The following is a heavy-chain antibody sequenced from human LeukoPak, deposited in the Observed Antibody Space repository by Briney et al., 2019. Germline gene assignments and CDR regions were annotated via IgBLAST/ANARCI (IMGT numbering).Heavy chain of an antibody. V-gene: IGHV1-2*02. J-gene: IGHJ4*02. CDR1: GYTFTVYY. CDR2: IDPNSGGT. CDR3: ARECYYGSGNYYNRIDY. D-gene: IGHD3-10*01. Sequence: GASVKVSCKASGYTFTVYYMHWVRQAPGQGLEWMGWIDPNSGGTNYAQKFQGRVTMTRDTSISTAYMVLNRLRSDDTAVYYCARECYYGSGNYYNRIDYWGQGTLVTVSS.